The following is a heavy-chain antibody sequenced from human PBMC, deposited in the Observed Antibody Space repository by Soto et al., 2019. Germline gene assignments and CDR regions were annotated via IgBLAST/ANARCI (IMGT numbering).Heavy chain of an antibody. CDR1: GFTFISYA. D-gene: IGHD3-10*01. Sequence: EVQLLEPGGGLVQPGGSLRLSCAASGFTFISYAMSWVRQAPGKGLEWASASSGSGGSTYYADSVKGRFTIYRDNSENTLNLQGNGLRAEDTAVNYSVEDAGGRGSGSYYNSRFDPWGQGTLVSVSS. J-gene: IGHJ5*02. V-gene: IGHV3-23*01. CDR2: SSGSGGST. CDR3: VEDAGGRGSGSYYNSRFDP.